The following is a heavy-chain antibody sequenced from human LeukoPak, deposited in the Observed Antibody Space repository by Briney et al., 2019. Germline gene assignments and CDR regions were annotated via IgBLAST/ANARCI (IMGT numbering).Heavy chain of an antibody. J-gene: IGHJ4*02. CDR2: INSDGSST. Sequence: PGGSLRLSCAASGFTFSSYWMHWVRQAPGKGLVWVSRINSDGSSTSYADSVKGRFTISRDNAKNTLYLQMNRLRSDDTAVYYCARDQGSSPLDYWGQGTLVTVSS. D-gene: IGHD6-6*01. CDR1: GFTFSSYW. CDR3: ARDQGSSPLDY. V-gene: IGHV3-74*01.